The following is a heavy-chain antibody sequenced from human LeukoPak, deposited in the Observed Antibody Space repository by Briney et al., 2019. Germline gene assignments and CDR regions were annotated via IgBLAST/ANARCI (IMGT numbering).Heavy chain of an antibody. V-gene: IGHV4-4*07. CDR2: IYTSGST. CDR3: ARALRSGNPLRDNWFDP. Sequence: SETLSLTCTVTGGSISSYYWSWIRQPAGKGLEWIGCIYTSGSTNYNPSLKSRVTMSVDTSKNQFSLKLSSVTAADTAVYYCARALRSGNPLRDNWFDPWGQGTLVTVSS. J-gene: IGHJ5*02. D-gene: IGHD1-26*01. CDR1: GGSISSYY.